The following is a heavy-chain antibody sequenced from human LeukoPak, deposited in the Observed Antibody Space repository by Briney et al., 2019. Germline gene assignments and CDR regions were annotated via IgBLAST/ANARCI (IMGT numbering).Heavy chain of an antibody. CDR1: GGSISSSNW. CDR3: ARGRGYCSGGSCSTDFDY. J-gene: IGHJ4*02. D-gene: IGHD2-15*01. CDR2: IYHSGGT. V-gene: IGHV4-4*02. Sequence: SGTLSLTCAVSGGSISSSNWWSWVRQPPGKGLEWIGEIYHSGGTNYNPSLKSRVTISVDKSKNRFSLKLSSVTAADTAVYYCARGRGYCSGGSCSTDFDYWGQGTLVTVSS.